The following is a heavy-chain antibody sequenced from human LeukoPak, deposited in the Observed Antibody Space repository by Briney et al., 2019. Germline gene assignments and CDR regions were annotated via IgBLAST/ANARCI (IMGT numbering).Heavy chain of an antibody. D-gene: IGHD2/OR15-2a*01. Sequence: PGRSLRLSCAASGFTFDDYAMHWVRQAPGKGLEWVSGISWNSGSIGYADSVKGRFTISRDNSKNTLYLQMNSLRAEDTAVYYCAKDVSFSRRYFDYWGQGTLVTVSS. CDR1: GFTFDDYA. V-gene: IGHV3-9*01. CDR2: ISWNSGSI. J-gene: IGHJ4*02. CDR3: AKDVSFSRRYFDY.